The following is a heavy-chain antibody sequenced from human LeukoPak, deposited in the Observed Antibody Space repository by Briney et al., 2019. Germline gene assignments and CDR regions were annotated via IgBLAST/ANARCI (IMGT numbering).Heavy chain of an antibody. J-gene: IGHJ4*02. V-gene: IGHV3-9*01. CDR3: AKDLRAHSSSPFDY. CDR1: GFTFDDYA. CDR2: ISWNSGSI. Sequence: PGRSLRLSCAASGFTFDDYAMHWVRQAPGKGLEWVSGISWNSGSIGYADSVKGRFTISRDNAKNSLYLQMNSLRAEDTALYYCAKDLRAHSSSPFDYWGQGTLVTVSS. D-gene: IGHD6-6*01.